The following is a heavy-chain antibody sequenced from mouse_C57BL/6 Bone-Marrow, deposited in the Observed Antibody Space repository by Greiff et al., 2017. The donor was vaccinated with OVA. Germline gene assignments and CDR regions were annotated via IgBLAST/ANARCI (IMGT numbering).Heavy chain of an antibody. Sequence: QVQLKQPGAELVKPGASVKMSCKASGYTFTSYWITWVKQRPGQGLEWIGDIYPGSGSTNYNEKFKSKATLTVDTSSSTAYMQLSSLTSEDSAVYYCARSRVLLRLLYYYAMDYWGQGTSVTVSS. CDR3: ARSRVLLRLLYYYAMDY. D-gene: IGHD1-1*01. CDR1: GYTFTSYW. CDR2: IYPGSGST. J-gene: IGHJ4*01. V-gene: IGHV1-55*01.